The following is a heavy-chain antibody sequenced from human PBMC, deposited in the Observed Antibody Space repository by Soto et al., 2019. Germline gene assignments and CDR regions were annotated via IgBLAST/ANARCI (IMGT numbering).Heavy chain of an antibody. V-gene: IGHV3-21*01. CDR1: GFTFSSYS. CDR3: AGDRALCSSTSCSAV. CDR2: ISSSSSYI. D-gene: IGHD2-2*01. Sequence: GGSLRLSCAASGFTFSSYSMNWVRQAPGKGLEWVSSISSSSSYIYYADSVKGRFTISRDNAKNSLYLQMNSLRAEDTAVYYCAGDRALCSSTSCSAVWGHGTTVTVSS. J-gene: IGHJ6*02.